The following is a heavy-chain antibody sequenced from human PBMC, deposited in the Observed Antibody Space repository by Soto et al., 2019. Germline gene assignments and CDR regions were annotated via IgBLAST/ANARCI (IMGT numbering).Heavy chain of an antibody. CDR2: IYYSGST. CDR1: GGSISSYY. Sequence: SETLSLTCTLSGGSISSYYWSWIRQPPGKGLEWIGYIYYSGSTNYNPSLKSRVTISVDTSKNQFSLKLSSVTAADTAVYYCARRAGGSGSDYYYYYYMDVWGKGTTVTVSS. CDR3: ARRAGGSGSDYYYYYYMDV. D-gene: IGHD3-10*01. J-gene: IGHJ6*03. V-gene: IGHV4-59*08.